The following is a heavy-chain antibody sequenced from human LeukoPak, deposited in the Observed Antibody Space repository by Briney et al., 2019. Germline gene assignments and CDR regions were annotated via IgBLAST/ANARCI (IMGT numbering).Heavy chain of an antibody. J-gene: IGHJ4*02. CDR1: GFPFSSYA. D-gene: IGHD2-2*01. CDR2: IRPDGVNT. Sequence: GGSLRLSCAASGFPFSSYAMTWIRQAPGKGLEWVSAIRPDGVNTYYTDSAKGRFTISRDNSKNTLYLQMNSLTSEDTAVYYCAKELLLVMSPAAIDFWGRGTLVTVSS. CDR3: AKELLLVMSPAAIDF. V-gene: IGHV3-23*01.